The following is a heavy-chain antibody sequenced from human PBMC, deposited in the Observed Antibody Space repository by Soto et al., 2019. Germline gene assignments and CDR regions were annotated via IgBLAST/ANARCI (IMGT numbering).Heavy chain of an antibody. V-gene: IGHV1-18*01. CDR1: GYLFTTYG. Sequence: ASVKVSCKVSGYLFTTYGVSWVRQAPGQGLEWLGMISGYNGNTKYAQKFQDRFTMTIDTSTSTAYMELRSLRSDDTAVYYCAIVGYDYGDYDAFDIWGQGTMVTVSS. CDR2: ISGYNGNT. CDR3: AIVGYDYGDYDAFDI. D-gene: IGHD4-17*01. J-gene: IGHJ3*02.